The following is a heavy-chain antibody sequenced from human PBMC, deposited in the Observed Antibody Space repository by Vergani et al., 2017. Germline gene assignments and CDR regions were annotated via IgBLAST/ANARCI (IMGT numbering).Heavy chain of an antibody. J-gene: IGHJ4*02. CDR2: IYYSGST. CDR3: ARDSGPYSSSAGVDY. CDR1: GGSISSGGYS. Sequence: QLQLQESGSGLVKPSQTLSLTCAVSGGSISSGGYSWSWIRQPPGKGLEWIGYIYYSGSTYYNPSLKSRVTISVDTSKNQFSLKLSSVTAADTAVYYCARDSGPYSSSAGVDYWGQGTLVTVSS. D-gene: IGHD6-6*01. V-gene: IGHV4-30-2*01.